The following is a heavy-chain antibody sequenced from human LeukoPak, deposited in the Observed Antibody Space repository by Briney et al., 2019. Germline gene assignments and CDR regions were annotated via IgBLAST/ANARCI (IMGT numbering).Heavy chain of an antibody. CDR1: GGSISRYY. D-gene: IGHD3-10*01. CDR3: ARDYYGSGSAHASDI. V-gene: IGHV4-59*01. Sequence: SETLSLTCTVSGGSISRYYWSWIRQPPGKGLEWIGYIYYSGSTNYNPSLKSRVTISVDTSKYQFSLKLSSVTAADTAVYYCARDYYGSGSAHASDIWGQGTMVTVSS. J-gene: IGHJ3*02. CDR2: IYYSGST.